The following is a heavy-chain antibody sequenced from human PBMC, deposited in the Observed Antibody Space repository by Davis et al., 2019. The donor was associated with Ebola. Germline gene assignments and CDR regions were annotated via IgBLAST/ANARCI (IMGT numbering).Heavy chain of an antibody. V-gene: IGHV3-30*04. CDR2: VSHSERER. J-gene: IGHJ4*02. CDR1: GFIFRNYA. Sequence: PGGSLRLSCAASGFIFRNYAMHWFRQAPGKGLEWVAVVSHSERERFYADSVKGRFTISRDNSENTLYLQMNSLTADDTSVYYCARAGFDEVLDYWGQGTPVTVSS. D-gene: IGHD3-3*01. CDR3: ARAGFDEVLDY.